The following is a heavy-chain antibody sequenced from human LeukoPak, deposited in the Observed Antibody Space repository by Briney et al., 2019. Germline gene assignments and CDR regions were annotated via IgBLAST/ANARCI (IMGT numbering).Heavy chain of an antibody. CDR2: IRYDGSNK. CDR1: GFTFSSYG. D-gene: IGHD5-24*01. J-gene: IGHJ3*02. CDR3: AKATGDGYNYVDAFDI. V-gene: IGHV3-30*02. Sequence: PGGSLRLSCAASGFTFSSYGMHWVRQAPGKGLEWVAFIRYDGSNKYYADSVKGRFTISRDNSKNTLYLQMNSLRAEDTAVYYCAKATGDGYNYVDAFDIWGQGTMVTVSS.